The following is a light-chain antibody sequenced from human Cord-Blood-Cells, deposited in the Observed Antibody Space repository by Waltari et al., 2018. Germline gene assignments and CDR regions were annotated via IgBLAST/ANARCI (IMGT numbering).Light chain of an antibody. V-gene: IGKV4-1*01. Sequence: DIVMTQSPDSLAVSLGESATINCNSSQSVLYSSNNKSYLAWYQQKPGQPPKRRIYWASTRESGVPDRCSGSGSGTDFTLTISSLQAEDVAVYYCQQYYSTPFTFGPGTKVDIK. CDR2: WAS. CDR1: QSVLYSSNNKSY. J-gene: IGKJ3*01. CDR3: QQYYSTPFT.